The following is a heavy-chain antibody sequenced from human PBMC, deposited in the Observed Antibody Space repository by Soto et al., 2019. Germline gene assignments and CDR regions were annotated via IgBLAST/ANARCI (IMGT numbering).Heavy chain of an antibody. Sequence: GGSLRLSCAASGFIFDDYAMHWVRQAPGKGLEWVSGISWNSGGIGYADSVKGRFTISRDNAKNSLYLQMNSLRAEDTAVYYCARDHHRYSGYDYVDYWGQGTLVTVSS. J-gene: IGHJ4*02. D-gene: IGHD5-12*01. CDR3: ARDHHRYSGYDYVDY. CDR1: GFIFDDYA. V-gene: IGHV3-9*01. CDR2: ISWNSGGI.